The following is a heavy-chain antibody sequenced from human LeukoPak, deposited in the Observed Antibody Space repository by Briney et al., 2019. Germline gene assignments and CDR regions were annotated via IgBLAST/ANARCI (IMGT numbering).Heavy chain of an antibody. D-gene: IGHD6-19*01. J-gene: IGHJ4*02. CDR1: GFTFNNYV. CDR2: IKISGYA. CDR3: AKVRPPPGSGWYGGDDS. V-gene: IGHV3-23*01. Sequence: GGSLRLSCTASGFTFNNYVMSWVRQAPGKGLEWVSSIKISGYADYADSVKGRFTISRDNSKNTLYLQMNSLRVEDTAVYYYAKVRPPPGSGWYGGDDSWGQGTLVTVSS.